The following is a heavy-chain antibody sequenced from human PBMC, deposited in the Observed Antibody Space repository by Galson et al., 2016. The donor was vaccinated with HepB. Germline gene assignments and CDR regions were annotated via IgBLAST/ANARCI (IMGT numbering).Heavy chain of an antibody. J-gene: IGHJ4*02. Sequence: SLRLSCAASGFNFRACGMHWLRQAPGRGLEWVALIWYDGNKTYYADSVKGRFTIPRNNSKNILYRQMNSLRAEDTAIYYCAKERGFYAARSFASYDFWGQGTLVTVSS. V-gene: IGHV3-33*06. CDR2: IWYDGNKT. CDR1: GFNFRACG. D-gene: IGHD3-10*01. CDR3: AKERGFYAARSFASYDF.